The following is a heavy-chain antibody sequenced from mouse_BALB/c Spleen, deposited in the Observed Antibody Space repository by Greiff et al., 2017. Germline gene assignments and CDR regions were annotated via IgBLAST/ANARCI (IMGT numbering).Heavy chain of an antibody. CDR2: IWGGGST. D-gene: IGHD2-1*01. CDR3: ARTDRNAWFAY. CDR1: GFSLTSYG. V-gene: IGHV2-6-4*01. J-gene: IGHJ3*01. Sequence: VKLVESGPGLVAPSQSLSITCTVSGFSLTSYGVHWVRQPPGKGMEWLGMIWGGGSTDYNSALKSRLSISKDNSKSQVFLKMNSLQTDDTAMYYCARTDRNAWFAYWGQGTLVTVSA.